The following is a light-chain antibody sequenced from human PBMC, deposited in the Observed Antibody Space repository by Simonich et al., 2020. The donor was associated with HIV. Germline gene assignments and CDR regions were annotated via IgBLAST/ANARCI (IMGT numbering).Light chain of an antibody. CDR3: QQYNSYPYT. J-gene: IGKJ2*01. V-gene: IGKV1-5*03. CDR1: QSISIW. CDR2: KAS. Sequence: DIQMTQSPSTLSASVGDRVTITCRASQSISIWLAWYQQKPGKAPKLLIYKASSLESGVPSRFSGSGSGTEFTLTISSLQPDDSATYYCQQYNSYPYTFGQGTKLEIK.